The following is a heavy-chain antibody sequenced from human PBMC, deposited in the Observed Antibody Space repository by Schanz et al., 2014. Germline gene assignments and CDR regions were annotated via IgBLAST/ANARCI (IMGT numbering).Heavy chain of an antibody. CDR1: GFIFSSYN. V-gene: IGHV3-21*02. CDR3: ARDGVAATTDFEY. Sequence: VQLVESGGSVVQPGRSLRLSCAASGFIFSSYNMNWVRQSPGKGLEWVAFLSFDSRHIYYADSVKGRFTISGDNSKNTLFLQMNSLRDEDTAVYYCARDGVAATTDFEYWGQGALVTVSS. CDR2: LSFDSRHI. J-gene: IGHJ4*02. D-gene: IGHD1-1*01.